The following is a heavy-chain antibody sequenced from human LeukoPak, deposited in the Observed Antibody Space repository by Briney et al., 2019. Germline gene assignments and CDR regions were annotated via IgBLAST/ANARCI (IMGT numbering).Heavy chain of an antibody. CDR3: ARDIPRGTTTLDY. CDR1: GFTFNRHN. Sequence: GGSLRLSCGASGFTFNRHNIHWVRQAPGKALEWVSSVDTTGRHIYYADSVRGRFTISRDDANDSVSLQMNSLRAEDTAVYYCARDIPRGTTTLDYWGQGTLVTVSS. CDR2: VDTTGRHI. J-gene: IGHJ4*02. D-gene: IGHD1-26*01. V-gene: IGHV3-21*01.